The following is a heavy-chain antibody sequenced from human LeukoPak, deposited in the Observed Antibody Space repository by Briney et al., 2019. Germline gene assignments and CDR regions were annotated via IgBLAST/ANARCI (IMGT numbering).Heavy chain of an antibody. D-gene: IGHD6-19*01. CDR1: GFTFSDHY. CDR2: TRNKANSYTT. V-gene: IGHV3-72*01. Sequence: GGSLRPSCAASGFTFSDHYMDWVRQAPGKGLEWVGRTRNKANSYTTEYAASVKGRFTISRDDSKNSLYLQMNSLKTEDTAVYYCARDRTSSGLDYWGQGTLVTVSS. J-gene: IGHJ4*02. CDR3: ARDRTSSGLDY.